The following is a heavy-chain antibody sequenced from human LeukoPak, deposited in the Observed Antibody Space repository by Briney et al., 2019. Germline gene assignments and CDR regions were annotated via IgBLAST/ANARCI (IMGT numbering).Heavy chain of an antibody. CDR1: GFTLRSYW. Sequence: GGSLRLSCAASGFTLRSYWMHWVRQAPGKGLVWVSRSNGDGSTTTYADSVRGRFTITRDNANNSLSLQMNSLRAEDTAVYYCARSSSGINAFDYWGQGALVTVSS. V-gene: IGHV3-74*01. CDR2: SNGDGSTT. J-gene: IGHJ4*02. CDR3: ARSSSGINAFDY. D-gene: IGHD3-10*01.